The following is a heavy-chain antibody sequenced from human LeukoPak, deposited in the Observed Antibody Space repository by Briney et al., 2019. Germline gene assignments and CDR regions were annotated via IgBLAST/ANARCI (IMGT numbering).Heavy chain of an antibody. D-gene: IGHD5-24*01. CDR3: ARPQEEDGYNYNWAFDY. Sequence: ASVKVSCKASGYTFTSYGINWVRQAPGQGLEWMGWISAYNGNTNYAQELQGRVTMTTDTSTTTAYMELRSLRSDDTAVYYCARPQEEDGYNYNWAFDYWGQGTLVTVSS. V-gene: IGHV1-18*01. CDR2: ISAYNGNT. CDR1: GYTFTSYG. J-gene: IGHJ4*02.